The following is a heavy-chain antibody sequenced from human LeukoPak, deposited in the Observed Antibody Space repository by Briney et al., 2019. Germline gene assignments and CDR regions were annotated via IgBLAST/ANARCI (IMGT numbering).Heavy chain of an antibody. CDR2: ISGSGGNT. CDR1: GFTFSSYA. Sequence: GGSLRLSCAASGFTFSSYAMTWVRQAPGKGLEWVSAISGSGGNTYYADSVKGRFTISRDNSKNMLYLQMNTLRAEDTAVYYCAKDRILKQQLVTSFEYWGQGTLVTVSS. D-gene: IGHD6-13*01. CDR3: AKDRILKQQLVTSFEY. V-gene: IGHV3-23*01. J-gene: IGHJ4*02.